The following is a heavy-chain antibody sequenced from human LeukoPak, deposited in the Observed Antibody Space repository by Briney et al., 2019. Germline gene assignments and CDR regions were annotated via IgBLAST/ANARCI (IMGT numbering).Heavy chain of an antibody. J-gene: IGHJ4*02. CDR3: ARDSHSSSWYSEFDY. D-gene: IGHD6-13*01. CDR2: INILSNYI. Sequence: GGSLRLSCAASGFTFSSYSMNWVRQAPGKGLEWVSSINILSNYIYYADSVKGRFTISRDNAKNSLYLQMNSLRAEGTAVYCCARDSHSSSWYSEFDYWGQGTLVTVSS. CDR1: GFTFSSYS. V-gene: IGHV3-21*01.